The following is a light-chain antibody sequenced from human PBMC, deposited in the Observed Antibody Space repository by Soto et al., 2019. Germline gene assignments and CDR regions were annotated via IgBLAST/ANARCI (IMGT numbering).Light chain of an antibody. CDR1: QTISTN. V-gene: IGKV1-39*01. J-gene: IGKJ2*01. CDR3: QQSDSTPYT. CDR2: DAS. Sequence: DIQMTQSPSSQSASVGDRATITCRASQTISTNLNWYQQKPGKAPRLLIYDASSLLSGVPSRFSGSGSGTDFTLTIASLQPEDFSTYYCQQSDSTPYTFGQGTKVDI.